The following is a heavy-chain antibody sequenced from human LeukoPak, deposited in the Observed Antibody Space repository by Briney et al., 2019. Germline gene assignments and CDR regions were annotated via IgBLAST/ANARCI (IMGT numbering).Heavy chain of an antibody. CDR1: GYSISSGYY. J-gene: IGHJ4*02. V-gene: IGHV4-38-2*01. D-gene: IGHD1-7*01. Sequence: SETLSLTCAVSGYSISSGYYWGWIRQPPGKGLEWIGSVYHSGSTYYNPSLKSRVTISVDTSKNQFSLKLSSVTAADTAVYYCARANWNYAVLFDYWGQGTLVTVSS. CDR3: ARANWNYAVLFDY. CDR2: VYHSGST.